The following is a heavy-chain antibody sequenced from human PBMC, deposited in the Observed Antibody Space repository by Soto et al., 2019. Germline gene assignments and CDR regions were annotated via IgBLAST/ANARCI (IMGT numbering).Heavy chain of an antibody. J-gene: IGHJ4*02. D-gene: IGHD1-7*01. Sequence: SETLSLTCAVSGGSFTSNNWWTWVRQPPGQGLEWIGEIYRTGSTNYTPSLKSRVTISLDKSENQFSLKVTSLTAADTAVYYCASRDPGTSVDYWGQGTLVTVS. CDR2: IYRTGST. CDR3: ASRDPGTSVDY. V-gene: IGHV4-4*02. CDR1: GGSFTSNNW.